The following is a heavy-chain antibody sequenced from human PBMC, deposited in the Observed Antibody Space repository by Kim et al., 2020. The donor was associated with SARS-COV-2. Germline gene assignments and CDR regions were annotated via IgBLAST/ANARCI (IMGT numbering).Heavy chain of an antibody. V-gene: IGHV3-30-3*01. D-gene: IGHD3-9*01. CDR1: GFTFSSYA. CDR2: ISYDGSNK. Sequence: GGSLRLSCAASGFTFSSYAMHWVRQAPGKGLEWVAVISYDGSNKYYADSVKGRFTISRDNSKNTLYLQMNSLRAEDTAVCYCVRSRDDILTGYYNAAFDIWGQGTMVTVSS. J-gene: IGHJ3*02. CDR3: VRSRDDILTGYYNAAFDI.